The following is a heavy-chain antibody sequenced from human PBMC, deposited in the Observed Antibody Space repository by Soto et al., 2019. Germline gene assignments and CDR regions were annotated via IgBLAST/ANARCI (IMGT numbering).Heavy chain of an antibody. CDR2: ILYSEKN. CDR1: SVSITSSNW. CDR3: VRDRGTTLRMDV. J-gene: IGHJ6*02. D-gene: IGHD3-10*01. V-gene: IGHV4-4*02. Sequence: SETLSLTCDVSSVSITSSNWLTWVRQHPGKGLEWIGNILYSEKNYYNPSLKSRVTISLDTSKNQFSLKVNSVTAADTAVYYCVRDRGTTLRMDVWGQGTTVTRLL.